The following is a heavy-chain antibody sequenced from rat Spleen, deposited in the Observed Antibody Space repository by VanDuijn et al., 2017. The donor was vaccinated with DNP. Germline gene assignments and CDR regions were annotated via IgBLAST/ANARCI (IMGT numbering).Heavy chain of an antibody. D-gene: IGHD1-2*01. V-gene: IGHV4-2*01. CDR2: INKDSSTI. CDR1: GFTFSNYD. J-gene: IGHJ4*01. Sequence: EVQLVESGGGLVQPGRSVKLSCAASGFTFSNYDMAWVRQAPEKGLEWIGEINKDSSTINYTPSLKDKFTISRDNAQNTLYLQMSKLGSEDTAIYYCARGRLYPHYAMDAWGQGTSVTVSS. CDR3: ARGRLYPHYAMDA.